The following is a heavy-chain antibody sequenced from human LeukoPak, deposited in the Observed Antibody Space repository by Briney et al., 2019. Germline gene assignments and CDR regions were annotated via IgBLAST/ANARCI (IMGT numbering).Heavy chain of an antibody. CDR3: PRELIAVAGTGYFDY. CDR1: GYSISSGYY. V-gene: IGHV4-38-2*02. D-gene: IGHD6-19*01. CDR2: IYHSGST. Sequence: TSETLSLTCAVSGYSISSGYYWGWIRQPPGKGLEWIGSIYHSGSTYYNPSLKSRVTISVDTSKNQFSLKLSSVTAADTAVYYCPRELIAVAGTGYFDYWGQGTLVTVSS. J-gene: IGHJ4*02.